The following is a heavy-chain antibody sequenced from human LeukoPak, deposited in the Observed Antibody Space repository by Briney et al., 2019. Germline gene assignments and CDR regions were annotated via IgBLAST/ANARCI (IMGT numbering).Heavy chain of an antibody. Sequence: ASVTVSCKASGYTFTSYYMHWVRQAPGQGLEWMGIINPSGGSTSYAQKFQGRVTMTRDMSTSTVYMELSSLRSEDTAVYYCARDGYCSSTSCPGGYWGQGTLVTVSS. J-gene: IGHJ4*02. CDR2: INPSGGST. D-gene: IGHD2-2*01. CDR1: GYTFTSYY. V-gene: IGHV1-46*01. CDR3: ARDGYCSSTSCPGGY.